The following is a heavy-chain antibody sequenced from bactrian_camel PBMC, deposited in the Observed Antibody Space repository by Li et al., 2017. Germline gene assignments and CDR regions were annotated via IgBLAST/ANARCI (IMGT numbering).Heavy chain of an antibody. V-gene: IGHV3S31*01. J-gene: IGHJ4*01. CDR1: GFTFRNYA. CDR3: GTDLHWGEN. D-gene: IGHD5*01. CDR2: INSGGSST. Sequence: DVQLVESGGGLVQPGGSLRLSCAASGFTFRNYAMNWVRQAPGKGLEWVSGINSGGSSTQYIDSVKGRFTISRDNTKNTLYLQMNSLKTEDTALYYCGTDLHWGENWGQGTQVTVS.